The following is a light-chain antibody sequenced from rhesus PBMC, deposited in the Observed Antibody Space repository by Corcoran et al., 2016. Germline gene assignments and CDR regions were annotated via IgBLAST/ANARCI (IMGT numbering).Light chain of an antibody. CDR1: QGISSW. Sequence: DIQMTQSPSSLSASVGDTVTITCRASQGISSWLAWYQQKPGKAPNFLSYNASSLQSGVTSRFSGSGSGTVFTLTISSLQSEDFATYYCQQYSSRPLTFGGGTKVELK. CDR2: NAS. V-gene: IGKV1-22*01. CDR3: QQYSSRPLT. J-gene: IGKJ4*01.